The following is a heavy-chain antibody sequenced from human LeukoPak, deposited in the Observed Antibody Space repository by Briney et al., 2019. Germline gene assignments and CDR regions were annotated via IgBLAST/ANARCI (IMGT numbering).Heavy chain of an antibody. D-gene: IGHD3-10*01. Sequence: PSETLSLTCTVSGGSVTTSSYYWGWIRQPLGKGLEWIGSMSHSGSAFYNPSLKSRVSISVDTSKNQFSLRVTSVTAADTALYYCARRSLREAYNRFDPWGQGTLVTVSS. V-gene: IGHV4-39*01. J-gene: IGHJ5*02. CDR2: MSHSGSA. CDR3: ARRSLREAYNRFDP. CDR1: GGSVTTSSYY.